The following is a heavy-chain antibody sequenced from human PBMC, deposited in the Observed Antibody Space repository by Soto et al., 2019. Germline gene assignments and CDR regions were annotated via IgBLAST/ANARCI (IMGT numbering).Heavy chain of an antibody. D-gene: IGHD3-10*01. V-gene: IGHV3-23*01. Sequence: GGSLRLSCGAFGFTFSSYAMSWVRQAPGKGLEWVSAISGSGGSTYYADSVKGRFTISRDNSKNTLYLQMNSLRAEDTAVYYCAKDFIIIYYGMDVWGQGTTVTVSS. CDR3: AKDFIIIYYGMDV. CDR2: ISGSGGST. CDR1: GFTFSSYA. J-gene: IGHJ6*02.